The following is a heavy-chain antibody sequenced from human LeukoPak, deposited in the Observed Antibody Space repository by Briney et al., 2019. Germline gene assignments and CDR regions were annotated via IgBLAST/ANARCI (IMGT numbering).Heavy chain of an antibody. CDR1: GGSISSYY. D-gene: IGHD2-2*01. Sequence: PSETLSLTCTVSGGSISSYYWSRIRQPAGKGLEWIGRIYTSGSTNYNPSLKSRVTMSVDTSKNQFSLKLSSVTAADTAVYYCARGLGGYCSSTSCYYPFDPWGQGTLVTVSS. V-gene: IGHV4-4*07. J-gene: IGHJ5*02. CDR2: IYTSGST. CDR3: ARGLGGYCSSTSCYYPFDP.